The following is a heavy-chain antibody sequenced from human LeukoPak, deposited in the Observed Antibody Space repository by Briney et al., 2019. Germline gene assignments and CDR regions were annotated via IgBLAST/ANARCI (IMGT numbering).Heavy chain of an antibody. V-gene: IGHV4-61*02. D-gene: IGHD3-3*01. CDR1: GDSISSGDYY. CDR2: ISSGGST. CDR3: ARLSLKVLEWSPTKGKETHYFDY. Sequence: SETLSLTCTVSGDSISSGDYYWSWIRQPAGKGLEWIGRISSGGSTNYNPSLKSRVTISVDTSKNQFSLKLSSVTAADTAVYYCARLSLKVLEWSPTKGKETHYFDYWGQGTLVTVSS. J-gene: IGHJ4*02.